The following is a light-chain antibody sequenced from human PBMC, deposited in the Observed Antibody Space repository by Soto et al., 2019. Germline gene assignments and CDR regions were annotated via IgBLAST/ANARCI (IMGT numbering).Light chain of an antibody. Sequence: QSALTQPASVSGSPGQSITISCTGTSSDVGGYNYVSWYQQHPGKAPKLMLYDVSYRPSGVSNRFSGSKSGNTASLTISGLLAEDEADYYCSSYTSSSIRVFGPGTKLTVL. CDR3: SSYTSSSIRV. CDR1: SSDVGGYNY. V-gene: IGLV2-14*01. J-gene: IGLJ1*01. CDR2: DVS.